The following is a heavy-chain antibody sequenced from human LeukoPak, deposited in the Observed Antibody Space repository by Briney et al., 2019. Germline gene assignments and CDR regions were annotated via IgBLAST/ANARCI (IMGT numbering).Heavy chain of an antibody. CDR2: IRYDGSNK. V-gene: IGHV3-30*02. CDR3: AKGTHGSGSYYYYYYYMDV. CDR1: GFTFSSYG. J-gene: IGHJ6*03. D-gene: IGHD3-10*01. Sequence: GGSLRLSCAASGFTFSSYGMHWVRQAPGKGLEWVAFIRYDGSNKYYADSVKGRFTISRDNSKNTLYLQMNSLRAEDTAVYYCAKGTHGSGSYYYYYYYMDVWGKGTTVTISS.